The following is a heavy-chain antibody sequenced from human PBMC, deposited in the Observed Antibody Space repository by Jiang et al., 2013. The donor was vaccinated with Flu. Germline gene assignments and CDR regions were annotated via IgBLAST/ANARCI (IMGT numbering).Heavy chain of an antibody. D-gene: IGHD3-3*01. CDR1: GGSFSNFY. J-gene: IGHJ3*02. V-gene: IGHV4-34*01. Sequence: LLKPSETLSLTCAVYGGSFSNFYWSWIRQPPGKGLEWIGEIDHSGSTDYNPSLKSPVTISIDTSKNQFSLKLSFMTAADTAVYYCARRRKTIFGVARGSRSSSIFDIWGQGTVVTVSS. CDR2: IDHSGST. CDR3: ARRRKTIFGVARGSRSSSIFDI.